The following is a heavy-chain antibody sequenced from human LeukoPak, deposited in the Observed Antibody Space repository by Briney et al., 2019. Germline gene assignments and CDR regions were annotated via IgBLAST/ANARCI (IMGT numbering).Heavy chain of an antibody. J-gene: IGHJ3*02. CDR1: GGTFSTYA. D-gene: IGHD5-18*01. Sequence: VASVKVSCKAYGGTFSTYAISWVRQAPGQGLEWMGGIIPIIGTANYAQKFQGRVTITADEFTRTAYVEVSSLRSEDTAVYYCARDAPSETTMVSAFDIWGQGTMVTVSS. CDR2: IIPIIGTA. CDR3: ARDAPSETTMVSAFDI. V-gene: IGHV1-69*13.